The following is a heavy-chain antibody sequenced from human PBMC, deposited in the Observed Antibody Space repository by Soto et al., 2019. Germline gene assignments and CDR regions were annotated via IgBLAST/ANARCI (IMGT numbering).Heavy chain of an antibody. CDR1: GGSFSGYY. Sequence: QVQLQQWGAGLLKPSETLSLTCAVYGGSFSGYYWSWIRQPPGKGLEGIGEINHSGSTNYNPSLKSRVTISVDTSKNQFSLKLSSVTAADTSVYYCAIWGLRFLKNWYFDLWGRGTLVTVSS. J-gene: IGHJ2*01. D-gene: IGHD3-3*01. CDR3: AIWGLRFLKNWYFDL. V-gene: IGHV4-34*01. CDR2: INHSGST.